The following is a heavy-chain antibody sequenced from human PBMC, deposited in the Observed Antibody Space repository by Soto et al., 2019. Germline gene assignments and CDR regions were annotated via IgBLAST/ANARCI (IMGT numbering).Heavy chain of an antibody. D-gene: IGHD3-22*01. J-gene: IGHJ4*02. CDR2: INAGNGNT. Sequence: GASVKVSCKASGGTFSNYAFSWVRQAPGQRLEWMGWINAGNGNTKYSQKFQGRVTITRDTSASTAYMELRSLRSDDTAVYYCARDSLYYYDSSGPPLDAFDIWGQGTLVTVTS. CDR1: GGTFSNYA. CDR3: ARDSLYYYDSSGPPLDAFDI. V-gene: IGHV1-3*01.